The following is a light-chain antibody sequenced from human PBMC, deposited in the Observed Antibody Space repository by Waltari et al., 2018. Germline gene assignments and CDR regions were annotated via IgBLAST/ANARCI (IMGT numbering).Light chain of an antibody. Sequence: QSVLTQPPSASGTPGQRVTISCSGSSSNVRSNTVNWYQQLPGTAPKLLIYSNNQRPSGVPDRFSVSKSGTSASLAISGLQSEDEADYYCATWDDSLNAYVFGTGTNVTVL. V-gene: IGLV1-44*01. CDR2: SNN. CDR1: SSNVRSNT. CDR3: ATWDDSLNAYV. J-gene: IGLJ1*01.